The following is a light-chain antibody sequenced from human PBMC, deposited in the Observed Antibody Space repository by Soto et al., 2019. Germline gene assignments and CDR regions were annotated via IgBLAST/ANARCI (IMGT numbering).Light chain of an antibody. CDR2: GNT. CDR1: SSNIGARYD. V-gene: IGLV1-40*01. Sequence: QSVLTQPPSVSGAPGQRVTISCTGNSSNIGARYDVNWYQQLPGTAPKLLIYGNTKRPSGLPDRLSGSKSGTSASLAITGLQAEDEADYYCTSYRSTRDYVFGTGTKLTVL. J-gene: IGLJ1*01. CDR3: TSYRSTRDYV.